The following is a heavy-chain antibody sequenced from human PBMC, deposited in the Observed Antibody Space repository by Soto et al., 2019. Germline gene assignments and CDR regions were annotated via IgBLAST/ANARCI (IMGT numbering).Heavy chain of an antibody. CDR3: ARHSIMITCGGDDDC. CDR2: ISANNGNT. D-gene: IGHD3-16*01. Sequence: ASVQVSGNASGYTFTSYGISWARQLPGQGREWIGWISANNGNTNSARQLQGRVTMTTDASTSTAYMEGRSLRSDDTAGNYCARHSIMITCGGDDDCWGQGTQGTVAS. J-gene: IGHJ4*02. CDR1: GYTFTSYG. V-gene: IGHV1-18*04.